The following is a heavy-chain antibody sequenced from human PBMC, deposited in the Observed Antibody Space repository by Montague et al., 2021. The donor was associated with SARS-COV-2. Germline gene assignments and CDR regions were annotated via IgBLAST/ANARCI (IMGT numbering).Heavy chain of an antibody. CDR2: DNYGSTT. J-gene: IGHJ6*03. Sequence: SLRLSCAASGFTLSGSWMHWVRQAPGKGLVWVSDNYGSTTNYAASVKGRFTISRDNAKNTVYLQMNSLRAEDTAVYYCARDIARDASYYMDVWGRGTTVTVSS. CDR3: ARDIARDASYYMDV. V-gene: IGHV3-74*01. CDR1: GFTLSGSW. D-gene: IGHD3-16*02.